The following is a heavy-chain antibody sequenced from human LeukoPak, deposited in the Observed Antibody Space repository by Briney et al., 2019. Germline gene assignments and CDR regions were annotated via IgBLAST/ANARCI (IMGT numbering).Heavy chain of an antibody. Sequence: PGGSLRLSCTASGFTFGDYAMRWVRQAPGKGLEWVGFIRSKAYGGTTEYAASVKGRFTISRDDSKSIAYLQMNSLKTEDTAVYYSTRDQLDYGDSYYYYYMDVWGKGTTVTVSS. CDR3: TRDQLDYGDSYYYYYMDV. CDR1: GFTFGDYA. CDR2: IRSKAYGGTT. V-gene: IGHV3-49*04. J-gene: IGHJ6*03. D-gene: IGHD4-17*01.